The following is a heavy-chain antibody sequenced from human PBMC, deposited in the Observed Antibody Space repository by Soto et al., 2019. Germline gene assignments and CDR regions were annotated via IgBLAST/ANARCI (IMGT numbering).Heavy chain of an antibody. Sequence: EVQLVESGGGLVQPGGSLRLSCAASGFTVSSHYMSWVRQAPGKGLEWVSVIYSGGSTYYTDSVKGRFTISRDNSKNTLFLQMNSLRAEDTAGYYCARDYYGGNSRYFDLWGRGTLVTVSS. CDR1: GFTVSSHY. CDR2: IYSGGST. D-gene: IGHD2-21*02. V-gene: IGHV3-66*01. CDR3: ARDYYGGNSRYFDL. J-gene: IGHJ2*01.